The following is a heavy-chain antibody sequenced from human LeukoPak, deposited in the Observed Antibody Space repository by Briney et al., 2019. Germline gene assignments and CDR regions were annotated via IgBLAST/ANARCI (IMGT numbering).Heavy chain of an antibody. CDR2: ISSSSDSR. CDR3: ARAMRSGYDY. J-gene: IGHJ4*02. Sequence: GGSLRLSCAASGFSFSSYGMNWVRQAPGKRLEWVSYISSSSDSRLYADSVTGRFTISRDNAENSLYLQMNSLRDEDTAVYYCARAMRSGYDYWGQGTLVTVSS. CDR1: GFSFSSYG. V-gene: IGHV3-48*02. D-gene: IGHD5-12*01.